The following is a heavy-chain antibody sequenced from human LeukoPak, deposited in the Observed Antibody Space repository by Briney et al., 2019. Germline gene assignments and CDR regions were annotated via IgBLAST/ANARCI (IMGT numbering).Heavy chain of an antibody. Sequence: PGGSLRLSCAASGFTFSSYAMHWVCQAPGKGLEWVAVISYDGSNKYYADSVKGRFTISRDNSKNTLYLQMNSLRAEDTAVYYCARDRALQWLAPKGYGMDVWGQGTTVTVSS. V-gene: IGHV3-30-3*01. CDR1: GFTFSSYA. J-gene: IGHJ6*02. D-gene: IGHD6-19*01. CDR2: ISYDGSNK. CDR3: ARDRALQWLAPKGYGMDV.